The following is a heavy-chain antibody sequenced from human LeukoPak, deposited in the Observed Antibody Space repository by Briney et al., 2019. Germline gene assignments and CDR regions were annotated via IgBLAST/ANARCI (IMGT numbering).Heavy chain of an antibody. CDR2: ISYSGGST. D-gene: IGHD6-19*01. V-gene: IGHV3-23*01. CDR3: AKGVAVAERSYYFDY. Sequence: GGSLRLSCEVSGFTFSSYGMSWVRQAPGRGLEWVSSISYSGGSTYYADSVKGRFTISRDNSKNTLYLQMNSLRAEDTAVYYCAKGVAVAERSYYFDYWGQGTLVTISS. J-gene: IGHJ4*02. CDR1: GFTFSSYG.